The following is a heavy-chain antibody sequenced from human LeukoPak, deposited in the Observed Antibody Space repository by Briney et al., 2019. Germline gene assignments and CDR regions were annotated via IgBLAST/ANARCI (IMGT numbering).Heavy chain of an antibody. CDR3: ARVSTDILTGYLTFDY. CDR2: INAGNGNT. J-gene: IGHJ4*02. D-gene: IGHD3-9*01. CDR1: GYTFTSYA. Sequence: ASVKVSCKASGYTFTSYAMHWARQAPGQRLECMGWINAGNGNTKYTQKFQGRVTITRDTSESTAYMELSSLRSEDTAVYYCARVSTDILTGYLTFDYWGQGTLVTVSS. V-gene: IGHV1-3*01.